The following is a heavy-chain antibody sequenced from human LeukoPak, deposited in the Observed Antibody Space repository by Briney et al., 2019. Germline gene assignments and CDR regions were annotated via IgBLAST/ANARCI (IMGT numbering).Heavy chain of an antibody. CDR1: GYTFTNCG. J-gene: IGHJ4*02. D-gene: IGHD3-22*01. Sequence: ASVKVSCKASGYTFTNCGISWLRQAPGQGLERMGWISAYNGNTNYAQKVQGRATMTTDTSTSTAYMELRSLRSDDTAVYYCARDVDYDSSGYIDYWGQGTLVTVSS. CDR2: ISAYNGNT. CDR3: ARDVDYDSSGYIDY. V-gene: IGHV1-18*01.